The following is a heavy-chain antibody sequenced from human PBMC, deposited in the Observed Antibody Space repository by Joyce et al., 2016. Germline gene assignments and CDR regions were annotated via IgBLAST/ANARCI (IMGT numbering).Heavy chain of an antibody. Sequence: QVQLQQWGAGLLKPSETLSPSCGVSGAPFTLYPYWFSWIRQSPEKGLEWIGEIHPPGATNYNPSFKGRVTMSVDTAKSQFFLKLSSMTAAATAVYYCARGTDYVWVSPWGQGTLVTVSS. D-gene: IGHD3-16*01. V-gene: IGHV4-34*02. CDR1: GAPFTLYPYW. J-gene: IGHJ4*02. CDR3: ARGTDYVWVSP. CDR2: IHPPGAT.